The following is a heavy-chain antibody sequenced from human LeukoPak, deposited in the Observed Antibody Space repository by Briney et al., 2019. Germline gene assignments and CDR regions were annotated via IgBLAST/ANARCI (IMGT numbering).Heavy chain of an antibody. D-gene: IGHD3-10*01. J-gene: IGHJ4*02. Sequence: PGGSLRLSCAASGFTFDDYGMSWVRQAPGKGLKWVSGINQNGGSTGYADSVKGRFTISRDNAKNSLYLQMNSLRAEDTALYYCVRGFRGGPFDYWGQGTLVTVSS. CDR1: GFTFDDYG. CDR2: INQNGGST. CDR3: VRGFRGGPFDY. V-gene: IGHV3-20*04.